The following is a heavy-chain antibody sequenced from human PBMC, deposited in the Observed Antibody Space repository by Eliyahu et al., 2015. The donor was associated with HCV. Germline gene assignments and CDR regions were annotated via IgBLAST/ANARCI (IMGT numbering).Heavy chain of an antibody. CDR3: ARRGYCSSTSCYGMDV. J-gene: IGHJ6*02. V-gene: IGHV5-51*03. CDR1: GYXFTTYW. D-gene: IGHD2-2*01. Sequence: EVQLVQSGAAVKKPGESLKISCKGSGYXFTTYWIGWVRQXPGKGLEWIGVIYPRDSDTRYSPSFQGQVTISADKSISTAYLQWSSLKASDTAMYYCARRGYCSSTSCYGMDVWGQGTTVTVSS. CDR2: IYPRDSDT.